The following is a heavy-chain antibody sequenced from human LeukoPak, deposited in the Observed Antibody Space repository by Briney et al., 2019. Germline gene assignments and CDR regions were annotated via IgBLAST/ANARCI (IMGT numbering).Heavy chain of an antibody. J-gene: IGHJ4*02. D-gene: IGHD6-25*01. CDR2: ISYDGSNK. CDR3: ARMRQYFDY. Sequence: GGSLRLSCAASGFTFSSYAMHWVRQAPGKGLEWVAVISYDGSNKYYADSVKGRFTISRDNSKNTLYLQMNSLRAEDTAVYYCARMRQYFDYWGQGTLVTVSS. V-gene: IGHV3-30-3*01. CDR1: GFTFSSYA.